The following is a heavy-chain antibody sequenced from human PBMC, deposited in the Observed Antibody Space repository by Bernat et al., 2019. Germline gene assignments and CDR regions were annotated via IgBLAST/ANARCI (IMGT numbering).Heavy chain of an antibody. J-gene: IGHJ4*02. D-gene: IGHD5-18*01. CDR1: GFTFSSRW. V-gene: IGHV3-74*01. CDR3: STGGTASFDY. CDR2: INNEGGST. Sequence: EVQLVESGGGLVQPGGSLRLSCAASGFTFSSRWMHWVRQAPGKGLVWVSRINNEGGSTTYADSVKGRLIISRDNAEDTLYLQMNSLGAEDTAVYYCSTGGTASFDYWGQGTLVTVSS.